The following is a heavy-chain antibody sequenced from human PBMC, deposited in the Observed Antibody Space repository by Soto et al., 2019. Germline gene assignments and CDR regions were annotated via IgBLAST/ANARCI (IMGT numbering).Heavy chain of an antibody. Sequence: EVQLVESGGGLVKPGGSLRLSCAASGFTFANAWMSWVRQAPGKGQEWVGRVRSKADGGTTDYAAPVKGRFTISRDDSENTLYLQMNSLKIDDTAVYYCRRDWDYPVLWGQGTLVTVSS. CDR3: RRDWDYPVL. CDR2: VRSKADGGTT. D-gene: IGHD1-7*01. V-gene: IGHV3-15*01. CDR1: GFTFANAW. J-gene: IGHJ4*02.